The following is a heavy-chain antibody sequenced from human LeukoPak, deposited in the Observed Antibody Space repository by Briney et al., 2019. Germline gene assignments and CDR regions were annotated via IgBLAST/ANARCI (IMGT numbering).Heavy chain of an antibody. V-gene: IGHV1-69*04. Sequence: SVKVSCTASGYTFTSYDINWVRQAPGQGLEWMGRIIPILGIANYAQKFQGRVTVTADKSTSTAYMELSSLRSEDTAVYYCARGDAYCGGDCSVSFDYWGQGTLITVSS. D-gene: IGHD2-21*02. J-gene: IGHJ4*02. CDR1: GYTFTSYD. CDR2: IIPILGIA. CDR3: ARGDAYCGGDCSVSFDY.